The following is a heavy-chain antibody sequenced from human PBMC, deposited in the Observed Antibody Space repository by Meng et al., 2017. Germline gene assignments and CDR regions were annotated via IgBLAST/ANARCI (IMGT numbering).Heavy chain of an antibody. J-gene: IGHJ4*02. D-gene: IGHD3-22*01. V-gene: IGHV3-53*01. CDR2: IYSGGST. Sequence: GESLKISCAASGFTVSSNYMSWVRQAPGKGLEWVSVIYSGGSTYYADSVKGRFTISRGNSKNTLYLQMNSLRAEDTAVYYCAKNTNYYDSSGYYSVVDYWGQGTLVTVSS. CDR1: GFTVSSNY. CDR3: AKNTNYYDSSGYYSVVDY.